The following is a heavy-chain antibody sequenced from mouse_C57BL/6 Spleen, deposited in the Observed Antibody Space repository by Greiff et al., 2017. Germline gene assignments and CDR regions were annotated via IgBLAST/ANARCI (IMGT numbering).Heavy chain of an antibody. Sequence: EVQLQQSGPELVKPGASVKIPCKASGYTFTDYNMDWVKQSHGKSLEWIGDINPNNGGTIYNQKFKGKATLTVDKSSSTAYMELRSLTSEDTAVYYCARGTYGSSWGYFDYWGQGTTLTVSS. CDR2: INPNNGGT. CDR3: ARGTYGSSWGYFDY. J-gene: IGHJ2*01. V-gene: IGHV1-18*01. CDR1: GYTFTDYN. D-gene: IGHD1-1*01.